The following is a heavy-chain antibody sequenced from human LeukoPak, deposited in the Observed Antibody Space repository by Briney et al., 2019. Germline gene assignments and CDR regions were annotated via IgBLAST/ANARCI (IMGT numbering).Heavy chain of an antibody. Sequence: GGSLRLSCTGSGFTFRSYWMSWVRQAQGKGLEWVANIKEDGSEKYYVDSVKGRFTISRDNAKSSLYLHMNSLRAEDTAVYYCAGVGITLVRGAADFDYWGQGTRVTVSS. CDR1: GFTFRSYW. V-gene: IGHV3-7*01. CDR2: IKEDGSEK. J-gene: IGHJ4*02. D-gene: IGHD3-10*01. CDR3: AGVGITLVRGAADFDY.